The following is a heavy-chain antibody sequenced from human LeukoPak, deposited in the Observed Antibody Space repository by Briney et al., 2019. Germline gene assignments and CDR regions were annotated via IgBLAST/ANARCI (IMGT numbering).Heavy chain of an antibody. J-gene: IGHJ6*02. Sequence: GGSLRLSCAASGFTFSSYAMHWVRQAPGQGLEWVAVISYDGSNKYYADSVKGRFTISRDNSKNTLYLQMNSLRAEDTAVYYCARETYDSSGYYWAYYYGMDVWGQGTTVTVSS. V-gene: IGHV3-30-3*01. CDR3: ARETYDSSGYYWAYYYGMDV. D-gene: IGHD3-22*01. CDR1: GFTFSSYA. CDR2: ISYDGSNK.